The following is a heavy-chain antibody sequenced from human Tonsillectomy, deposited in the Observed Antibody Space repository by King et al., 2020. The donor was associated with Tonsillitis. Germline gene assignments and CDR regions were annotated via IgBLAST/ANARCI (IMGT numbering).Heavy chain of an antibody. CDR1: GLTFSSFA. D-gene: IGHD3-3*01. CDR3: AKDAQIYDFWSGYYQTGGYYFDY. CDR2: IGYDGRNK. Sequence: QLVQSGGGVFQPGGSLRLSCAASGLTFSSFAMPWVRKAPGRGLEGVAFIGYDGRNKYYAASVKGRFPIPRDNSKNTLYLQMNSLRAEDTAVYYCAKDAQIYDFWSGYYQTGGYYFDYWGQGTLVTVSS. V-gene: IGHV3-30*02. J-gene: IGHJ4*02.